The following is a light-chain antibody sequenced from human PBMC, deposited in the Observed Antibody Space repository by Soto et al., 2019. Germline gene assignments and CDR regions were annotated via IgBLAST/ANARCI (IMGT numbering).Light chain of an antibody. V-gene: IGLV2-8*01. CDR1: SSDVGAYNY. CDR2: EVT. J-gene: IGLJ2*01. Sequence: QSALTQPPSASGSPGQSVTISCTGTSSDVGAYNYVSWYQQHPGRAPKLLIYEVTGRPSGVPDRFSGSKSGNTASLTVSGLRAEDEADYYCSSYAGNNNVIFGGGTKVTVL. CDR3: SSYAGNNNVI.